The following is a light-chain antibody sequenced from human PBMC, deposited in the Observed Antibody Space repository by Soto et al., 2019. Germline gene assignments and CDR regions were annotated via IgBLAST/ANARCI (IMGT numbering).Light chain of an antibody. Sequence: EIVLTQSPAILSMSPGERATLSCRASQSVSSYFAWYQQKPGQAPRLLIYEPSNMPTAVPATFSGSGSGTDFSVTISSLEPEDFAEYYCRQRRYWPVTFGQGTKVDIK. CDR1: QSVSSY. CDR2: EPS. V-gene: IGKV3-11*01. J-gene: IGKJ1*01. CDR3: RQRRYWPVT.